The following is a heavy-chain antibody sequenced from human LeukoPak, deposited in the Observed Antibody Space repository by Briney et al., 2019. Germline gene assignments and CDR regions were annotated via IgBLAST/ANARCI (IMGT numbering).Heavy chain of an antibody. D-gene: IGHD5-18*01. CDR1: GFPFSSYE. CDR3: ARVQLRLDTAMVYDY. V-gene: IGHV3-48*03. Sequence: GGSLRLYCAASGFPFSSYEMNWVRQAPGKGLEWVSYISRSSSIIYYADSVKGRFTISRDNAKNSLYLQMNSLRAEDTAVYYCARVQLRLDTAMVYDYWGQGTLVTVSS. J-gene: IGHJ4*02. CDR2: ISRSSSII.